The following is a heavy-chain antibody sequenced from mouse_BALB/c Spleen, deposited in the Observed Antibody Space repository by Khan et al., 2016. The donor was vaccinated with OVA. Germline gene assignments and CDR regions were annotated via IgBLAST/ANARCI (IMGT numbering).Heavy chain of an antibody. D-gene: IGHD1-1*01. CDR1: GYTFTSYW. CDR2: TNPTNGRT. CDR3: ARIKKIVATYFDY. J-gene: IGHJ2*01. Sequence: QVQLQQSGAELVKAGASVKMSCKASGYTFTSYWMHWVKQRLGQGLEWFAETNPTNGRTYYNEKLKSKATLTVDKSSSTAYMLLSGATFEDSAVYYCARIKKIVATYFDYWGQGTTLTVSS. V-gene: IGHV1S81*02.